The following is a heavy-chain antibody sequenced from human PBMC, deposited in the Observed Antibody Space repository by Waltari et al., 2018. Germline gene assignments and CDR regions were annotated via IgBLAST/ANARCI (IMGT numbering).Heavy chain of an antibody. Sequence: QVQLQESGPGLVKPSETLSLTCAVSGYSISSGYYWGWIRQPPGKGLEWIGSIYHSGSTYYNTSLKRRVTISVETSKNQFSLKLSSVTAADTAVYYCATIIVVVAATRGAFDIWGQGTMVTVSS. CDR3: ATIIVVVAATRGAFDI. J-gene: IGHJ3*02. CDR1: GYSISSGYY. V-gene: IGHV4-38-2*01. CDR2: IYHSGST. D-gene: IGHD2-15*01.